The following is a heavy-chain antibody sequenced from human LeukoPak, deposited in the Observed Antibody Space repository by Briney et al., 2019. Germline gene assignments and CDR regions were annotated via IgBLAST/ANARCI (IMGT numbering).Heavy chain of an antibody. J-gene: IGHJ4*02. CDR2: ISSISSYI. CDR3: VKDRWADYYGSGTYFDS. D-gene: IGHD3-10*01. V-gene: IGHV3-21*01. Sequence: PGGSLRLSCAASGFTFSSYIMNWVRQAPGKGLEWVSSISSISSYIYYADSVKGRFTISRDNAKNSLYLQMNSLRAEDTAVYYCVKDRWADYYGSGTYFDSWGQGTLVTVSS. CDR1: GFTFSSYI.